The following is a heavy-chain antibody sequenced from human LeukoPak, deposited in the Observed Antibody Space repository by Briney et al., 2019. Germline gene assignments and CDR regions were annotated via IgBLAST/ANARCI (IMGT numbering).Heavy chain of an antibody. CDR1: GGSISSSNW. CDR3: AREALPSSGITFGGVITSEYYFDY. J-gene: IGHJ4*02. V-gene: IGHV4-4*02. D-gene: IGHD3-16*02. CDR2: IYHSGST. Sequence: SETLSLTCAVSGGSISSSNWWSWVRQPPGKGLGWIGEIYHSGSTNYNPSLKSRVTISVDKSKNQFSLKLSSVTAADTAVYYCAREALPSSGITFGGVITSEYYFDYWGQGTLVTVSS.